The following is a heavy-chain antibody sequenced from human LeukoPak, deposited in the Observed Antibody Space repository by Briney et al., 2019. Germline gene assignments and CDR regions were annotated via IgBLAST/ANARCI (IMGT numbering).Heavy chain of an antibody. V-gene: IGHV1-69*05. CDR1: GYTFTSYY. CDR3: ASVAENSSGYSY. J-gene: IGHJ4*02. D-gene: IGHD3-22*01. CDR2: SIPVFGSA. Sequence: SVKVSCKASGYTFTSYYMHWVRQAPGQGLEWMGWSIPVFGSANYARKFQGAVTMTTDESTRTAYLELSSLRSDDTAVYYCASVAENSSGYSYWGQGTLVTVSS.